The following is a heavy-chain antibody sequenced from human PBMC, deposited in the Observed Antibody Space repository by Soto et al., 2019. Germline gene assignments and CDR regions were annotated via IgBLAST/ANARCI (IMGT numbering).Heavy chain of an antibody. V-gene: IGHV1-2*02. CDR1: GYTFTGYY. D-gene: IGHD3-22*01. Sequence: GASVKVSCKASGYTFTGYYMHWVRQAPGQGLEWMGWINPNSGGTNYAQKFQGRVTMTRDTSISTAYMELSRLRSDDTAVYYCARDGPETYYYDSSGYNGTDVWGQGTTVTVTS. CDR3: ARDGPETYYYDSSGYNGTDV. J-gene: IGHJ6*02. CDR2: INPNSGGT.